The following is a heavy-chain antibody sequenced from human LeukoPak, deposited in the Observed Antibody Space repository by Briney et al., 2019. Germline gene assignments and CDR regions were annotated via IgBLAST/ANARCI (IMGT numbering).Heavy chain of an antibody. V-gene: IGHV4-59*01. CDR1: GGSISSYY. D-gene: IGHD3-10*01. J-gene: IGHJ4*02. CDR2: IYYSGST. CDR3: ARMVRGVIIFLDY. Sequence: PSETLSLTCTVSGGSISSYYWSWIRQPPGKGLEWIGYIYYSGSTNYNPSLKSRVTISVDTSKNQFSLKLSSVTAADTAVYYCARMVRGVIIFLDYWGQGALVTVSS.